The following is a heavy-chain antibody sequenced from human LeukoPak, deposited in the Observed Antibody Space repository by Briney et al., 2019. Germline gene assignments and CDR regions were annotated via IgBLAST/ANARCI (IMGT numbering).Heavy chain of an antibody. CDR2: IIPILGIA. D-gene: IGHD5-18*01. CDR1: GGTFSSYA. Sequence: SVKVSCKASGGTFSSYAISWVRQAPGQGLEWMGRIIPILGIANYAQKFQGRVTITADKSTSTAYMELSSLRSEDTAVYYCASSTTWIQIWFDPWGQGTLVTVSS. J-gene: IGHJ5*02. CDR3: ASSTTWIQIWFDP. V-gene: IGHV1-69*04.